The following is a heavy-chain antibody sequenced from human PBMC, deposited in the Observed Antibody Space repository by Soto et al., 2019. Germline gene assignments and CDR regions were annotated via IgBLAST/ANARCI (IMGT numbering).Heavy chain of an antibody. Sequence: ITLKESGPTLVKPTQTLTLTCTFSGFSLNTGGVGVGWVRQPRGNAMEWLALIYWDDDERYRPSLSSRLNINKDTIYNQIVITTATMYPDTTATYHCVRNWRYYCGDYNYGRDAWGQGTTVSVSS. J-gene: IGHJ6*02. CDR1: GFSLNTGGVG. CDR3: VRNWRYYCGDYNYGRDA. V-gene: IGHV2-5*02. CDR2: IYWDDDE. D-gene: IGHD2-21*01.